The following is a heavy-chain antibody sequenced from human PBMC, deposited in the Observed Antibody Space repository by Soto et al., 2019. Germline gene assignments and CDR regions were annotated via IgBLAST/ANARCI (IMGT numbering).Heavy chain of an antibody. J-gene: IGHJ3*02. V-gene: IGHV1-8*01. CDR1: GYTFTSYD. D-gene: IGHD1-1*01. CDR2: MNPNSGNT. CDR3: ARAPSLLERRRVGAFDI. Sequence: ASVKVSCKASGYTFTSYDINWVRQATGQGLEWMGWMNPNSGNTGYAQKFQGRVTMTRNTSISTAYMELSSLRSEDTAVYYCARAPSLLERRRVGAFDIWGQGTMVTVSS.